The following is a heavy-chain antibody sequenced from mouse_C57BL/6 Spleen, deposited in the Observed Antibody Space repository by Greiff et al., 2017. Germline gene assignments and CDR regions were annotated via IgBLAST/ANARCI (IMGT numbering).Heavy chain of an antibody. CDR3: ARLAIYSGNRGYFDY. V-gene: IGHV1-53*01. CDR2: INPSNGGT. J-gene: IGHJ2*01. CDR1: GYTFTSYW. D-gene: IGHD2-1*01. Sequence: VQLQQPGTELVKPGASVKLSCKASGYTFTSYWMHWVKQRPGQGLEWIGNINPSNGGTNYNEKFKSKATLTVDKSSSTAYMQLSSLTSEDSAVYDCARLAIYSGNRGYFDYWGQGTTLTVSS.